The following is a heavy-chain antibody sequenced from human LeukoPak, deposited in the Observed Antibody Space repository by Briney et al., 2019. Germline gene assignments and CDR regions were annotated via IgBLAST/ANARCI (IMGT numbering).Heavy chain of an antibody. D-gene: IGHD3-9*01. Sequence: ASVKVSCKVSGYTLTELSMHWVRQAPGKGLEWMGIFNPEYGDTIFAQKFQGRVTMTEDTSTDTAYMELSSLISEDTAVYYCATDVYYDILTDYQRHLLHWGQGTLVTVSS. CDR3: ATDVYYDILTDYQRHLLH. V-gene: IGHV1-24*01. J-gene: IGHJ1*01. CDR1: GYTLTELS. CDR2: FNPEYGDT.